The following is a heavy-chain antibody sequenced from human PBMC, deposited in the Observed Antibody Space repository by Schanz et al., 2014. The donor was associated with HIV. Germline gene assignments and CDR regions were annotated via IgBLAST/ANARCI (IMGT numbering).Heavy chain of an antibody. CDR2: ISYDGRNK. CDR1: GFTFSNYG. J-gene: IGHJ4*02. D-gene: IGHD7-27*01. V-gene: IGHV3-30*03. Sequence: QVQLVESGGGVVRPGKSLRLSCEASGFTFSNYGMHWVRQAPGKGLEWVAVISYDGRNKKYGESVKGRFTISRENSKNTLYLQGKSLRAEDTAVYYCARNWGWGFDFGGQGTLVTVSS. CDR3: ARNWGWGFDF.